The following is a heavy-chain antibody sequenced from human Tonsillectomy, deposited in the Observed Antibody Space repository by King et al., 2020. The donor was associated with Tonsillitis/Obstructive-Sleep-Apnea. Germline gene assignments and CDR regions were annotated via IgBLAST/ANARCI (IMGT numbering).Heavy chain of an antibody. CDR3: ARTAEWSYDFWSGYQRWGLDY. Sequence: QLVQSGGGVVQPGRSLRLSCAASGFTFSSYAMHWVRQAPGKGLEWVAVISYDGSNKYYADSVKGRFTISRDNSKNTLYLRMNSLRAEDTAVYYCARTAEWSYDFWSGYQRWGLDYWGQGTLVTVSS. CDR2: ISYDGSNK. D-gene: IGHD3-3*01. J-gene: IGHJ4*02. V-gene: IGHV3-30*01. CDR1: GFTFSSYA.